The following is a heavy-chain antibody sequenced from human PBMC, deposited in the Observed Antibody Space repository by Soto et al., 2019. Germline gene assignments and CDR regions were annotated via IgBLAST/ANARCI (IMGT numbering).Heavy chain of an antibody. CDR1: GYTFTGYY. CDR2: INPNSGGT. D-gene: IGHD2-2*01. CDR3: ARPNCSSTSCHGYFDL. J-gene: IGHJ2*01. Sequence: QVQLVQSGAEVKKPGASVKVSCKASGYTFTGYYMHWVRQAPGQGLEWMGWINPNSGGTNYAQKFQGRVTMTRDTPISTAYMELSRLRSDDTAVYYCARPNCSSTSCHGYFDLWGRGTLVTVSS. V-gene: IGHV1-2*02.